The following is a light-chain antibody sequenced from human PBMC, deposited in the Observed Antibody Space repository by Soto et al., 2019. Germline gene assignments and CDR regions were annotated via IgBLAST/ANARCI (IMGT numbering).Light chain of an antibody. V-gene: IGKV3-11*01. CDR3: QQRSNWPT. CDR1: KSVDFH. J-gene: IGKJ5*01. Sequence: VLTQSPATLALSPGKRATLSCRASKSVDFHLAWYQQKPGQAPRLLIYDASVRATGTPARLSGSGSGTAFTLTISSLEPEDFALYYCQQRSNWPTFGQGTRLEIK. CDR2: DAS.